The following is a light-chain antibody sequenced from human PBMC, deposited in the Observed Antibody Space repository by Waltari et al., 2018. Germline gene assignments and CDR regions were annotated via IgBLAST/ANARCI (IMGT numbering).Light chain of an antibody. CDR1: SGSVSTIHY. CDR3: VLYMGSGIEV. V-gene: IGLV8-61*01. CDR2: NTN. Sequence: QTVVTQEPSFSVSPGGTVTLTCALNSGSVSTIHYPSWFQQTPGQAPRTLIYNTNTRSSGVPDRFSGSILGNKAALTITGAQADDESDYHCVLYMGSGIEVFGGGTKLTVL. J-gene: IGLJ3*02.